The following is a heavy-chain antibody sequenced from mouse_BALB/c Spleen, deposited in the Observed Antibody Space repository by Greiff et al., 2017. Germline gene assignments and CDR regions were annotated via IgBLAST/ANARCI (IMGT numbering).Heavy chain of an antibody. CDR1: GFTFSSYG. CDR3: ARQGTGVDY. J-gene: IGHJ2*01. V-gene: IGHV5-6*01. Sequence: EVQLQESGGDLVKPGGSLKLSCAASGFTFSSYGMSWVRQTPDKRLEWVATISSGGSYTYYPDSVKGRFTISRDNAKNTLYLQMSSLKSEDTAMYYCARQGTGVDYWGQGTTLTVSS. CDR2: ISSGGSYT. D-gene: IGHD4-1*01.